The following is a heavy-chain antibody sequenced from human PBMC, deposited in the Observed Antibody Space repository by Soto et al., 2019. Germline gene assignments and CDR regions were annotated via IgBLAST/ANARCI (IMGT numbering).Heavy chain of an antibody. J-gene: IGHJ3*02. CDR1: GGSIRSGNYY. CDR2: IYYNGNT. D-gene: IGHD3-10*01. CDR3: ARDPYGSGTSYNTAFDI. V-gene: IGHV4-30-4*01. Sequence: SETLSLTCTVSGGSIRSGNYYWSWIRQPPGKGLEWIGYIYYNGNTYYNPSLKSRLTISVDTSKNQFSLRLSSVTAADTAVYYCARDPYGSGTSYNTAFDIWGQGTMVTVSS.